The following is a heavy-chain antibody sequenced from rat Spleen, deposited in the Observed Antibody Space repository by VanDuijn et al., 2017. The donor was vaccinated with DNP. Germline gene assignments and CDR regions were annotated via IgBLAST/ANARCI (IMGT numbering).Heavy chain of an antibody. CDR1: GITFSNFP. CDR2: ISSSGDKT. CDR3: ARGNYPGINTFDY. Sequence: EVQLVESGGGLVQPGRSMKLSCIVSGITFSNFPMTWVRQAPTKGLEWVAIISSSGDKTYYRDSVKGRFTISRDNAKSTLYLEMNSLRSEDTATYYCARGNYPGINTFDYWGQGVMVTVSS. V-gene: IGHV5-46*01. J-gene: IGHJ2*01. D-gene: IGHD1-4*01.